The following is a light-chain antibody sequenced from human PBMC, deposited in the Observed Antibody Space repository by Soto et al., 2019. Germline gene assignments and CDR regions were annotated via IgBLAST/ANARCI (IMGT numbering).Light chain of an antibody. Sequence: SYVLTQAPAVSVAPGQTARITCGGNNIGSKSVHWYQQKPGQAPVLVVYDDTDRPSGIPERFSGSNSGNTATLTISRVEAGDEADYYCQVWDSSTDHPVVFGGGTKLTVL. J-gene: IGLJ2*01. CDR3: QVWDSSTDHPVV. CDR2: DDT. V-gene: IGLV3-21*02. CDR1: NIGSKS.